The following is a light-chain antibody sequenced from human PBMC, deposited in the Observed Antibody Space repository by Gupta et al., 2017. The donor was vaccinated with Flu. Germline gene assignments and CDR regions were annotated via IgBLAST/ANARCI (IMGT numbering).Light chain of an antibody. J-gene: IGLJ1*01. CDR3: CSYAGNNNYV. CDR1: STNVGGYKF. V-gene: IGLV2-23*02. Sequence: SMTISCTGTSTNVGGYKFVSWYLQHPGKAPKLMIYEVSKRPSGVSNRFSGSKSGNTASLTISGRQAEDEADYYCCSYAGNNNYVFGSGTQVSVL. CDR2: EVS.